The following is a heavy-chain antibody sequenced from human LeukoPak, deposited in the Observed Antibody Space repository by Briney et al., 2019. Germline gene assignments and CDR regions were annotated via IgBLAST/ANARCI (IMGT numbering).Heavy chain of an antibody. D-gene: IGHD3-22*01. CDR3: ARDSDYDSSVFDY. CDR1: GFTVSSNY. V-gene: IGHV3-53*01. Sequence: GGSLRLSCAASGFTVSSNYMSWVRQAPGKGLEWVSVIYSGGSTYYADSVKGRFTISRDNSKNTLYLQMNSLRAEDTAVYYCARDSDYDSSVFDYWGQGTLVTVSS. J-gene: IGHJ4*02. CDR2: IYSGGST.